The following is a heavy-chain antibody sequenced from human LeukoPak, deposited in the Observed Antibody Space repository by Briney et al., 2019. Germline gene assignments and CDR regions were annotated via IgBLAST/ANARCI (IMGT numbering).Heavy chain of an antibody. CDR2: IHNSGTT. CDR1: GGPFSGYF. J-gene: IGHJ5*02. V-gene: IGHV4-34*01. CDR3: AKKVAGHNWFDP. Sequence: SETLSLTCAVSGGPFSGYFWSWIRQSSGKGLEWIGEIHNSGTTIYNPSLKSRVTMSVDMSKNQISLKLNSVTAVDTAVYYCAKKVAGHNWFDPWGQGTLVTVSS.